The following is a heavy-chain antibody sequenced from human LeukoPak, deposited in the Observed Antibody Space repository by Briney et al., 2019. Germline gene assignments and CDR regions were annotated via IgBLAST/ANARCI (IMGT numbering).Heavy chain of an antibody. CDR1: GGSISSYY. D-gene: IGHD6-13*01. Sequence: SETLSLTCTVSGGSISSYYWSWIRQPPGKGLEWIGYIYYSGSTNYNPSLKSRVTISVDTSKNQFSLKLSSVTAADTAVYYCARHLYSSSWYVDYWGQGTLVTVSS. J-gene: IGHJ4*02. CDR2: IYYSGST. V-gene: IGHV4-59*08. CDR3: ARHLYSSSWYVDY.